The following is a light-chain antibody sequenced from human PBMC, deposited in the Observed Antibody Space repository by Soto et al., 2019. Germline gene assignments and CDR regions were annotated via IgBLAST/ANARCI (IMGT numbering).Light chain of an antibody. CDR3: QSYDSSLSGSVV. Sequence: SVLTQPPSVSGAPGPRVTISCTGSSSNIGAGYDVHWYQQLPGTAPKLLIYGNSNRPSGVPDRFSGSKSGTSASLAITGLQAEDEADYYCQSYDSSLSGSVVFGGGTKVTVL. CDR2: GNS. V-gene: IGLV1-40*01. CDR1: SSNIGAGYD. J-gene: IGLJ2*01.